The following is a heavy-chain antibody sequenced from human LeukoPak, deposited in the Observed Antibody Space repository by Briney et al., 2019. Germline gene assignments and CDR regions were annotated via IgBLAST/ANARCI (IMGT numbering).Heavy chain of an antibody. V-gene: IGHV1-69*05. CDR3: ARLSMERSEAPDLGWFAP. CDR2: IIPIFGTP. J-gene: IGHJ5*02. D-gene: IGHD2/OR15-2a*01. CDR1: GGIFSTYT. Sequence: SVKASCKVSGGIFSTYTISWVRQAPGHGLEWMGQIIPIFGTPDFAQKFQDRVAETTDESTSPANMEMSRLRSEDTAVYYCARLSMERSEAPDLGWFAPWGQGTLVTVSS.